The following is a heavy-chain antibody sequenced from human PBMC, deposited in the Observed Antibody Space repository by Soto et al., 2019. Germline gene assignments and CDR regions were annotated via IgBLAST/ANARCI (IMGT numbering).Heavy chain of an antibody. CDR2: IKKTRQGGTP. V-gene: IGHV3-15*07. J-gene: IGHJ4*02. D-gene: IGHD2-15*01. CDR1: GFSFSEAW. CDR3: TTNTWLGYCRCDSCYGIDH. Sequence: VQLVESGGGLVKPGGSLRLSCAASGFSFSEAWMNWVRQAPGKGLEWVGRIKKTRQGGTPDYAAPVKGRFIISRDDSKNMLYLQINSLKTEYTAVYYCTTNTWLGYCRCDSCYGIDHWGQGTLVTVSS.